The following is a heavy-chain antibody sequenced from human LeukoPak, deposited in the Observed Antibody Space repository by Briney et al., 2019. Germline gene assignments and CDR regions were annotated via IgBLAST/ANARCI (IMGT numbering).Heavy chain of an antibody. CDR1: GFTFSSYS. D-gene: IGHD1-26*01. V-gene: IGHV3-48*01. CDR2: ISSSSSTI. CDR3: ARSLRGSYYSYYYYYYMDV. Sequence: TGGSLRLSCAASGFTFSSYSMNWVRQAPGKGLEWVSYISSSSSTIYYADSVKGRFTISRDNAKNSLYLQMNSLRAEDTAVYYCARSLRGSYYSYYYYYYMDVWGKGTTVTVSS. J-gene: IGHJ6*03.